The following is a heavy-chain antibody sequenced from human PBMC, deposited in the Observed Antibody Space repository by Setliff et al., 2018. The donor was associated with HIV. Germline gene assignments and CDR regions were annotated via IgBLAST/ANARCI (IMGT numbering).Heavy chain of an antibody. CDR1: GYSIGSGSF. D-gene: IGHD2-2*01. V-gene: IGHV4-38-2*01. J-gene: IGHJ4*02. Sequence: SETLSLTCAVSGYSIGSGSFWGWIRQPPGKGLEWIATIPHNGGTYYNPDPSLTGRVTISLDTSKKQFSLKLTSVTAADAAIYYCVASSSWSCRLNYWGQGTLVTVSS. CDR2: IPHNGGT. CDR3: VASSSWSCRLNY.